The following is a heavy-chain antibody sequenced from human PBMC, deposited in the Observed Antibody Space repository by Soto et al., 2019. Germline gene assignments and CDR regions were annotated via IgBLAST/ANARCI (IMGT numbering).Heavy chain of an antibody. CDR1: GGTFRTES. Sequence: QVHLVQSGAEVKKPGSSVKVSCKYSGGTFRTESINWVRQAPGQGLEWMGGILPFFGTADYAPRLQGRVTITADGATTTADMDLSSLTSQYTAVYFCAAGPEYGGNSDDFDVWGQGTMVTVSS. CDR3: AAGPEYGGNSDDFDV. CDR2: ILPFFGTA. J-gene: IGHJ3*01. V-gene: IGHV1-69*13. D-gene: IGHD4-17*01.